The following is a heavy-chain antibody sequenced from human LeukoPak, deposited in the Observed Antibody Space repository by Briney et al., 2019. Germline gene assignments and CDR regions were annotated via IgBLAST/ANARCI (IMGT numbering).Heavy chain of an antibody. J-gene: IGHJ4*02. D-gene: IGHD2-15*01. CDR1: GGSFSGYY. CDR3: ARVKGYCSGGSCRLFDY. Sequence: SETLSLTCAVYGGSFSGYYWSWIRQPPGKGLEWIGEINHSGSTNYNPSLKSRVTISVDTSKNQFSLKLSSVTAADTAVYYCARVKGYCSGGSCRLFDYWGQGTLVTVSS. V-gene: IGHV4-34*01. CDR2: INHSGST.